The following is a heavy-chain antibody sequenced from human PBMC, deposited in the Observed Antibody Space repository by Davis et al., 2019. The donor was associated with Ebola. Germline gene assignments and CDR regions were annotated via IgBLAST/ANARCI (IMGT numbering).Heavy chain of an antibody. Sequence: MPSETLSLTCTVSCGSVSSGSYYWSWIRQPPGKGLEWIGYIYYSGSTNYNPSLKSRVTISVDTSKNQFSLKLSSVTAADTAVYYCARGWLQDAFDIWGQGTMVTVSS. CDR2: IYYSGST. J-gene: IGHJ3*02. CDR3: ARGWLQDAFDI. CDR1: CGSVSSGSYY. V-gene: IGHV4-61*01. D-gene: IGHD5-24*01.